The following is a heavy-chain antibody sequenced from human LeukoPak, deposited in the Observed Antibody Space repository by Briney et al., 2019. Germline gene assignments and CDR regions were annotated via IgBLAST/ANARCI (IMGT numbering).Heavy chain of an antibody. Sequence: PGGSLRLSCAASGFTFSSYEMNWVRQAPGKGLERVSYISSSGSTIYYADSVKGRFTISRDNAKNSLYLQMNSLRAEDTAVYYCARDGVNSDARWYFDLWGRGTLVTVSS. V-gene: IGHV3-48*03. J-gene: IGHJ2*01. CDR1: GFTFSSYE. D-gene: IGHD4-23*01. CDR2: ISSSGSTI. CDR3: ARDGVNSDARWYFDL.